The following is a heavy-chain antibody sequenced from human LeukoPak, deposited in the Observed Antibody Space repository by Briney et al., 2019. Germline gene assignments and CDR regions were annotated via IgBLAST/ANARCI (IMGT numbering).Heavy chain of an antibody. D-gene: IGHD6-19*01. CDR1: GIIFRNYW. CDR3: ARDRWLDF. Sequence: PGGSLRLSCAVSGIIFRNYWMSWVRQAPGKGPEWVANINLDGSDKNYLASVKGRFTISRDNAKNSLYLQMNTLRAEDTALYYCARDRWLDFWGQGTLVTVSS. V-gene: IGHV3-7*01. J-gene: IGHJ4*02. CDR2: INLDGSDK.